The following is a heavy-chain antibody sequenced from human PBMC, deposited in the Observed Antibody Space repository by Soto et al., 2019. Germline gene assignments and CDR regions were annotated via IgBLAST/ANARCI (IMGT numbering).Heavy chain of an antibody. V-gene: IGHV4-59*08. Sequence: SETLSLTCTVSGDSINNYYWNWIRQPPGKGLEWIGYVSFRGSTSYNPSLKSRVTISVDTSKNQFSLTLRSVTAADTAVYYCARSLILPRLFMYPFESWGQGTQVPVSS. CDR2: VSFRGST. CDR3: ARSLILPRLFMYPFES. J-gene: IGHJ1*01. CDR1: GDSINNYY. D-gene: IGHD3-16*01.